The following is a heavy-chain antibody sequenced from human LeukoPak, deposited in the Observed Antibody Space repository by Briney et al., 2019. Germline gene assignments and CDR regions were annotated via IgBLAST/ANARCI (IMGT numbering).Heavy chain of an antibody. V-gene: IGHV4-39*07. J-gene: IGHJ4*02. CDR3: ARDGYYDILTGYGDYFDY. CDR2: IYYSGST. Sequence: SETLSLTWTVSGGSISSYYWSWIRQPPGKGLEWIGSIYYSGSTYYNPSLKSRVTISVDTSKNQFSLKLSSVTAADTAVYYCARDGYYDILTGYGDYFDYWGQGTLVTVSS. D-gene: IGHD3-9*01. CDR1: GGSISSYY.